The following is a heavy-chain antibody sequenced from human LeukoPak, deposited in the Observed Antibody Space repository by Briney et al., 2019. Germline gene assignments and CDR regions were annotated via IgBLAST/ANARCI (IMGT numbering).Heavy chain of an antibody. J-gene: IGHJ1*01. Sequence: PSETLSLTCTVSGGSISSYYWSWIRQPAGKGLEWIGRIYTSGSTNYNPSLKSRVTISVDTSKNQFSLKLSSVTAADTAVYYCARSTYYYDSSGYYHGYFQHWGQGTLVTVSS. D-gene: IGHD3-22*01. CDR3: ARSTYYYDSSGYYHGYFQH. V-gene: IGHV4-4*07. CDR2: IYTSGST. CDR1: GGSISSYY.